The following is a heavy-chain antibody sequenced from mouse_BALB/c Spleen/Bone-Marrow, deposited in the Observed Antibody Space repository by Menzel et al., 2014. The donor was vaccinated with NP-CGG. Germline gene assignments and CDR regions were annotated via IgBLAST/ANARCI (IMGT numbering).Heavy chain of an antibody. Sequence: VQLQQSGPELVKPGASVKISCKASGYSFTGYFMNWVMQSHGKSLEWIGRINPYNGDTFYNQKFKGKAILTVEKSSSAAHMELRSLASEDSAVYYCGRGDYRFDEGYFDCWGQGTPLTVSS. J-gene: IGHJ2*01. CDR2: INPYNGDT. CDR1: GYSFTGYF. CDR3: GRGDYRFDEGYFDC. D-gene: IGHD2-14*01. V-gene: IGHV1-20*02.